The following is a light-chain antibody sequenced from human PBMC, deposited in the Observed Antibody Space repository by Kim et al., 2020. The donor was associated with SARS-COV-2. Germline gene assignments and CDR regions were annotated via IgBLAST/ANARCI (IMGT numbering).Light chain of an antibody. J-gene: IGKJ2*01. V-gene: IGKV1-16*02. Sequence: DIQMTQSASSLSASIGDRVTVTCRASQDIMDYLGWFQQKPGRAPKALIYGASNLHSGVPSKFSGHGSGTDFSLTIKSLQPEDFATYYCQQYKSYPFTFGQGTKLEI. CDR3: QQYKSYPFT. CDR1: QDIMDY. CDR2: GAS.